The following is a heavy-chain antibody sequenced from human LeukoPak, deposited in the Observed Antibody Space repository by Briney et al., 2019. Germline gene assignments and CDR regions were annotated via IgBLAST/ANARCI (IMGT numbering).Heavy chain of an antibody. Sequence: GGSLGLSCAASGFTFSTFELNWVRQAPGKGLEWVSYISSSGTTVFYADSVKGRFTIPRDNAKSALYLQMNSLRAEDTAVYYCAGGFGSYSPDYWGQGTLVTVSS. CDR1: GFTFSTFE. J-gene: IGHJ4*02. CDR2: ISSSGTTV. CDR3: AGGFGSYSPDY. V-gene: IGHV3-48*03. D-gene: IGHD3-10*01.